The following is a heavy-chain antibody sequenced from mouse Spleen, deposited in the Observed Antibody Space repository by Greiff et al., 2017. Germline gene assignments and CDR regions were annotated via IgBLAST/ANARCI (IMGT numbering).Heavy chain of an antibody. D-gene: IGHD2-2*01. V-gene: IGHV1-80*01. CDR3: AYGYEGYYFDY. CDR1: GYAFSSYW. J-gene: IGHJ2*01. CDR2: IYPGDGDT. Sequence: VQLQQSGAELVKPGASVKISCKASGYAFSSYWMNWVKQRPGKGLEWIGQIYPGDGDTNYNGKFKGKATLTADKSSSTAYMQLSSLTSEDSAVYFCAYGYEGYYFDYWGQGTTLTVSS.